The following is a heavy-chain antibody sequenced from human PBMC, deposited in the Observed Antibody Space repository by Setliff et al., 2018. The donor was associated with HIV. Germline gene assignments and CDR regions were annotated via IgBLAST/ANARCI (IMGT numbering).Heavy chain of an antibody. J-gene: IGHJ4*02. D-gene: IGHD6-13*01. CDR3: ARDDVAAPGSHHDY. CDR1: GYTFTDYV. V-gene: IGHV1-3*04. CDR2: IITGNGDT. Sequence: ASVKVSCKASGYTFTDYVIHWVRQAPGQRPEWMAWIITGNGDTHYSQKFRDRVTVTRDTSANTAFMELNTLTSEDTAAYYCARDDVAAPGSHHDYWGQGTLVTVSS.